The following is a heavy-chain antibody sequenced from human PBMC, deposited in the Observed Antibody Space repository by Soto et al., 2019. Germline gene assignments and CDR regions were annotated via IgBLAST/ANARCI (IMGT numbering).Heavy chain of an antibody. J-gene: IGHJ4*02. CDR3: ASEIDATTTTSLDY. Sequence: QVQLVQSGAEVKKPGASVKVSCKASGYTFSGSVMHWVRQAPGKGLEWMGWINADNGNTKYSQKFQGRVTMTWDTSASTAYMELSSLRSEDTAIYSCASEIDATTTTSLDYWGQGTLVTVSS. CDR1: GYTFSGSV. CDR2: INADNGNT. D-gene: IGHD1-26*01. V-gene: IGHV1-3*01.